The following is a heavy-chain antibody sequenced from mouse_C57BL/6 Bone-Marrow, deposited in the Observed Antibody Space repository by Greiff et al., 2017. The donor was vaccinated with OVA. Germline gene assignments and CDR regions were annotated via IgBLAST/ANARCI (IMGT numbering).Heavy chain of an antibody. D-gene: IGHD1-1*01. CDR1: GYTFTSYG. CDR3: EGSGYYGSGAMDY. Sequence: QVQLQQSGAELARPGASVKLSCKASGYTFTSYGISWVKQRTGQGLEWIGEIYPRSGNHYYNEKFKGKATLTADKSSSTEYMGLRSLTAEDSAVYFCEGSGYYGSGAMDYWGQGTSGTVAS. V-gene: IGHV1-81*01. CDR2: IYPRSGNH. J-gene: IGHJ4*01.